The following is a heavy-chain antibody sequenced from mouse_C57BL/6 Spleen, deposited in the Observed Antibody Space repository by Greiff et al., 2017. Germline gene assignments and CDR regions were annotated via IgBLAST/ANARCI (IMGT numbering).Heavy chain of an antibody. D-gene: IGHD1-1*01. CDR2: IYPSDSET. V-gene: IGHV1-61*01. J-gene: IGHJ2*01. CDR3: ARGLDYYGSSSYFDY. CDR1: GYTFPSYW. Sequence: QVQLQQPGAELVRPGSSVTLSCKASGYTFPSYWMDWVKQRPGQGLEWIGNIYPSDSETHYNQKFKDKATLTVDKSSSTAYMQLSSMTSEDSSVYYCARGLDYYGSSSYFDYWGQGTTLTVSS.